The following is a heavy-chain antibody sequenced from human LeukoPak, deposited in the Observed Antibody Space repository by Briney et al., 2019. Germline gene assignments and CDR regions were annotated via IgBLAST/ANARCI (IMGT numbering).Heavy chain of an antibody. J-gene: IGHJ4*02. Sequence: GASVKVSCKASGYTFSGNYMHWVRQAPGQGLEWMGRINPNSGGTNYVQKFQGRVTMTRDTSISTAYMELSRLRSDDTAVYYCARGDDSSGPTPDYWGQGTMVTVSS. CDR1: GYTFSGNY. CDR3: ARGDDSSGPTPDY. D-gene: IGHD3-22*01. V-gene: IGHV1-2*06. CDR2: INPNSGGT.